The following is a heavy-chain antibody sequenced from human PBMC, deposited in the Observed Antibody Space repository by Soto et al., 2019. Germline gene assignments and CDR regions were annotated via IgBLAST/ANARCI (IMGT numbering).Heavy chain of an antibody. Sequence: EVQLLESGGGLVQPGRSLRLSCAASGFTFSSYAMSWVRQAPGKGLEWVSGISGRGGSTYYADSVKGRFTISRDNSKNTLYLQMNSLRAEDTAVYYCAKGPLYGDYVSGWGQGTLVTVSS. CDR1: GFTFSSYA. CDR3: AKGPLYGDYVSG. CDR2: ISGRGGST. J-gene: IGHJ4*02. V-gene: IGHV3-23*01. D-gene: IGHD4-17*01.